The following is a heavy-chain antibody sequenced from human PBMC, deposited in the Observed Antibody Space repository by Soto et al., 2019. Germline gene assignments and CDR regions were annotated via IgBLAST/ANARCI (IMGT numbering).Heavy chain of an antibody. D-gene: IGHD3-10*01. J-gene: IGHJ6*02. CDR3: ARGGAMVRGVITIAGYGMDV. Sequence: SETLSLTCAVYGGSFSGYYWSWIRQPPGKGLEWIGEINHSGSTNYNPSLKSRVTISVDTSKNQFSLKLSSVTAADTAVYYCARGGAMVRGVITIAGYGMDVRGPGTTVTVSS. CDR1: GGSFSGYY. CDR2: INHSGST. V-gene: IGHV4-34*01.